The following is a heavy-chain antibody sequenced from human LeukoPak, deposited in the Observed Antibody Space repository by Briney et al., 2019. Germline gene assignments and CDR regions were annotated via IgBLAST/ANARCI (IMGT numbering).Heavy chain of an antibody. Sequence: SETLSLTCAVYGGSFSGYYWSWIRQPPGKGLEWIGEINHGGSTNCNPSLKSRVTISIDTSKNQFSLKLNSVTAADTAVYYCARGRDGYNSYWGQGTLVTVSS. CDR2: INHGGST. D-gene: IGHD5-24*01. CDR1: GGSFSGYY. CDR3: ARGRDGYNSY. V-gene: IGHV4-34*01. J-gene: IGHJ4*02.